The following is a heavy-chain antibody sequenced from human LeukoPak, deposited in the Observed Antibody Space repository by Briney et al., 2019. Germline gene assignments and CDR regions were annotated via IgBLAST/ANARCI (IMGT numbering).Heavy chain of an antibody. V-gene: IGHV3-48*03. CDR3: ARDAFGYSGDYDSLSY. J-gene: IGHJ4*02. CDR2: ISVSGSTI. CDR1: GFTFSNYE. D-gene: IGHD2-21*02. Sequence: PGGSLRLSCAASGFTFSNYEMNWVRQAPGKGLEWVSYISVSGSTIYYADSVKGRFTISRDNAKNSLYLQMNSLRAEDTAFYYCARDAFGYSGDYDSLSYWGQGTLVTVSS.